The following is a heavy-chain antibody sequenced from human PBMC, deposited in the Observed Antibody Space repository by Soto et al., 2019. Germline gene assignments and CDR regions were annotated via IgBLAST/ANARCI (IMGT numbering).Heavy chain of an antibody. Sequence: QVQLVQSGAEVKKPGASVKVSCKASGYTFTSYAMHWVRQAPGQRLEWMGWINAGNGNTKDSQKFQGRVTITRDTSASTAYMELSSLRSEDTAVYYCARGHDFWSGLYYMDVWGKGTTVTVSS. CDR3: ARGHDFWSGLYYMDV. CDR2: INAGNGNT. V-gene: IGHV1-3*01. CDR1: GYTFTSYA. D-gene: IGHD3-3*01. J-gene: IGHJ6*03.